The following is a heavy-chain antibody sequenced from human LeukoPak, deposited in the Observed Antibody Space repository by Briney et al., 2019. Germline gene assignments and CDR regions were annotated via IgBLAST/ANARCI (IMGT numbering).Heavy chain of an antibody. V-gene: IGHV4-39*01. CDR1: GGSIGSSSYY. Sequence: PSETLSLTXTVSGGSIGSSSYYWGWIGQPPGKGLQWIGSIYYSGSTYYNPSLKSRVTISVDTSKNQFSLKLSSVTAADTAVYYCARLPSSGYLYWYFDLWGRGTLVTVSS. CDR3: ARLPSSGYLYWYFDL. J-gene: IGHJ2*01. CDR2: IYYSGST. D-gene: IGHD3-22*01.